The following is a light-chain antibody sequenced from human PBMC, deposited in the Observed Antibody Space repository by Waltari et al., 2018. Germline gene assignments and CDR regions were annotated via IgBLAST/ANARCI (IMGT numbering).Light chain of an antibody. CDR1: QSLLHSDGTTY. CDR3: MQGLDLPLT. Sequence: EIVLTQTPLSLSVTPGQPASISCKSSQSLLHSDGTTYLSWYLQRPGQSPQLLIYELPSRFSGVSDRFSGSGSGTDFTLKISRVEAADVGTYYCMQGLDLPLTFGGGTKVEMK. V-gene: IGKV2-29*03. CDR2: ELP. J-gene: IGKJ4*01.